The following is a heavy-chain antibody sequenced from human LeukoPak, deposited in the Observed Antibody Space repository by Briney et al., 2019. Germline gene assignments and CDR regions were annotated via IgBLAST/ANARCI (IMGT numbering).Heavy chain of an antibody. D-gene: IGHD6-13*01. CDR1: GYTFTNYY. CDR3: ARVPYSSTWDYFDY. J-gene: IGHJ4*02. CDR2: INHSGGST. V-gene: IGHV1-46*01. Sequence: ASVKVSCKASGYTFTNYYMHWVRQAPGQGLEWMGTINHSGGSTSNAQKFQGRVTMTRDTSTSTVYMEQSSLRSEDTAVYFSARVPYSSTWDYFDYWGKGHLVTVSS.